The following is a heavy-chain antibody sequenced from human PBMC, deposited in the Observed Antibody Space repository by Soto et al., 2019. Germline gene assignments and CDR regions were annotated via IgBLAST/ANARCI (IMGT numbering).Heavy chain of an antibody. Sequence: QVQLVESGGGVVQPGRSLRLSCAASGFTFSPYGMHWVRQAPGKGLEWVAVISYDGSTKYYADSLKGRFTISRDNSNNTLYLQMNSLRADDTAVYYCAKDLGGSYPERYYYYGMDIWGQGTTVTVSS. J-gene: IGHJ6*02. CDR1: GFTFSPYG. D-gene: IGHD1-26*01. CDR3: AKDLGGSYPERYYYYGMDI. CDR2: ISYDGSTK. V-gene: IGHV3-30*18.